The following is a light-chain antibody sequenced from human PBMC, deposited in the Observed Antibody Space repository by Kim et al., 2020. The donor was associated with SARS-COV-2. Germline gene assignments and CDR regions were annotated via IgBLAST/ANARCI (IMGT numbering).Light chain of an antibody. CDR2: SNN. J-gene: IGLJ7*01. CDR3: AAWDDSLNGDVV. V-gene: IGLV1-44*01. Sequence: QSVLIQPPSASGTPGQRVTISCSGSNSNIGSNPVNWYQQLPGRAPKLLIASNNQRPSGVPDRFSGSKSGTSASLGIRGLQSEDEAGYYCAAWDDSLNGDVVFGGGTQVTVL. CDR1: NSNIGSNP.